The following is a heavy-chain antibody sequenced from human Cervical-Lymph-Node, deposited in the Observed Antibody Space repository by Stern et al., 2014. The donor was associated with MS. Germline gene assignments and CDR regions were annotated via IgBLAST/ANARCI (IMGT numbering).Heavy chain of an antibody. J-gene: IGHJ3*01. CDR2: LSWNSGGT. D-gene: IGHD3-3*01. Sequence: EVQLVQSGGGLVQPGRSLRLSCAASGFSFDDYAMHWVRQAPGKGLEWVSGLSWNSGGTGYADSVKGRFTISRDNAKNSLYLQMNSLRAEDTAFYYCAKDIKSGYLLRNAFDFWGQGTMVTVSS. CDR3: AKDIKSGYLLRNAFDF. CDR1: GFSFDDYA. V-gene: IGHV3-9*01.